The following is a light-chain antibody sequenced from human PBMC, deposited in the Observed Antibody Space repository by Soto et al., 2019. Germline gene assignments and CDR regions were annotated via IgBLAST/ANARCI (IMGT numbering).Light chain of an antibody. Sequence: QSVLTQPRSVSGSPGQSVTISCTGTSSDVGGYNYVSWYQQHPGKAPKPMIYDVNKRPSGVPDRFSGSKSGNTASLTISGLQAEDEADYYCCSYAGSYTYFFGTGIKV. J-gene: IGLJ1*01. CDR1: SSDVGGYNY. V-gene: IGLV2-11*01. CDR2: DVN. CDR3: CSYAGSYTYF.